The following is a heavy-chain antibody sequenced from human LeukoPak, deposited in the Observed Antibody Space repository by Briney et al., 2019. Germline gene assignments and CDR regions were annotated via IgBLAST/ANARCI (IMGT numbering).Heavy chain of an antibody. CDR3: ARVSPNTVTTLQYFDY. CDR1: GFTFSSYE. CDR2: IGSSGSII. J-gene: IGHJ4*02. Sequence: GGSLRLSCAASGFTFSSYEMNWVRQAPGKGLEWVSYIGSSGSIIYYADSVKGRFTISRDNAKNSLYLQMNSLRAEDTAVYYCARVSPNTVTTLQYFDYWGQGTLVTVSS. V-gene: IGHV3-48*03. D-gene: IGHD4-17*01.